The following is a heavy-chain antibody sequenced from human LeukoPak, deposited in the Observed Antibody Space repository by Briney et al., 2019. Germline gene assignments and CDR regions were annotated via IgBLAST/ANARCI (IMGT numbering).Heavy chain of an antibody. CDR1: GGSLSGYH. V-gene: IGHV4-34*01. D-gene: IGHD3-10*01. Sequence: SETLSLTCVVYGGSLSGYHWSWIRQPPGKGLEWIGEINHSGRTNYNPSLKSRVISSVDTSKNQFSLKLSSVTAADTAVYYCARLWTGTTVRGAPYYYGMDVWGQGTTVTVSS. CDR2: INHSGRT. J-gene: IGHJ6*02. CDR3: ARLWTGTTVRGAPYYYGMDV.